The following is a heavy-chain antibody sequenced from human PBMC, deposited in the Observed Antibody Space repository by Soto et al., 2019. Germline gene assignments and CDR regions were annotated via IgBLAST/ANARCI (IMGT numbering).Heavy chain of an antibody. CDR3: ARDLRRGYSYGYIDY. CDR2: IYYSGST. Sequence: PSETLSLTCTFSGGSISSGDYYWSWIRQPPGKGLEWIGYIYYSGSTYYNPSLKSRVTISVDTSKNQFSLKLSSVTAADTAVYYCARDLRRGYSYGYIDYWGQGTLVTVSS. V-gene: IGHV4-30-4*01. J-gene: IGHJ4*02. D-gene: IGHD5-18*01. CDR1: GGSISSGDYY.